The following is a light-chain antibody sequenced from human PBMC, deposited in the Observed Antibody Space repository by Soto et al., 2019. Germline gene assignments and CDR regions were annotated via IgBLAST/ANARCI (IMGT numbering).Light chain of an antibody. CDR3: CSFTSITTYV. CDR2: EVS. V-gene: IGLV2-14*01. CDR1: SSDVGAYNY. J-gene: IGLJ1*01. Sequence: QSVVTQPASVSLSLGQSITISGTGTSSDVGAYNYVSWYQQQPGKAPKLMISEVSNRPSGVSNRFSGSKSGNTASLIISGLQAEDEADYYCCSFTSITTYVFGTGTKATVL.